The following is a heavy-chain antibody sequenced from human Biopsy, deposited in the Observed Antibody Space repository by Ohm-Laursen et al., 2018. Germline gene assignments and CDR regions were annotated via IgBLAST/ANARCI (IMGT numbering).Heavy chain of an antibody. J-gene: IGHJ6*02. CDR1: GGSISSDY. CDR3: VRGVDYYDPYHYYALDV. V-gene: IGHV4-59*12. CDR2: ISDRGTT. D-gene: IGHD3-22*01. Sequence: GTLSLTCAVSGGSISSDYWSWIRQSPRKGLEWIGHISDRGTTNSNPSFRGRITISVDTSKNQFSLKVRSVTAADTAVYYCVRGVDYYDPYHYYALDVWGQGTTVTVSS.